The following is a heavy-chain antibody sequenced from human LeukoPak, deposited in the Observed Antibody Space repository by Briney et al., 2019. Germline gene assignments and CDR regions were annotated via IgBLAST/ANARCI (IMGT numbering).Heavy chain of an antibody. D-gene: IGHD1-26*01. V-gene: IGHV3-23*01. Sequence: AGGSLRLSCAASGFPFSSYAMSWFRQTPGKGLEWVSSIIASGGTTYYADPVKGRFTISRDNFKNTVDLQVSGLKEEDTAVYYCARDWGQRGVGATLANWGQGTLVIVSS. J-gene: IGHJ4*02. CDR3: ARDWGQRGVGATLAN. CDR1: GFPFSSYA. CDR2: IIASGGTT.